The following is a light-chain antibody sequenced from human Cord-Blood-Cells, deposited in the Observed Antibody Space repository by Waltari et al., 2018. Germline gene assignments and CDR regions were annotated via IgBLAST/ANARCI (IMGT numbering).Light chain of an antibody. CDR2: DAS. CDR3: QQRSNWPPLT. V-gene: IGKV3-11*01. CDR1: QSVSSY. J-gene: IGKJ4*01. Sequence: EIVLTQSPATLSLSPGERATLSCRASQSVSSYLAWYQQKPGQAPRLLLYDASNRATGIPARFSGRRSGTDFTLTISSLEPEDFAVYYCQQRSNWPPLTFGGGTKVEIK.